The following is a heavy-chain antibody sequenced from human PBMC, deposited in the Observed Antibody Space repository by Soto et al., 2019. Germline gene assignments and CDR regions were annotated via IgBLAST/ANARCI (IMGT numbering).Heavy chain of an antibody. CDR2: IYFTGGT. CDR1: GASVSGGSYY. J-gene: IGHJ4*02. D-gene: IGHD5-12*01. Sequence: QVQLQESGPRLVKPSETLSLTCTVSGASVSGGSYYWTWIRQPPGQGLEWVGYIYFTGGTKYSPSIKYRVSRSADTAKNQFSLKLSAVTTADTAVYFCATDGDGYNYRAPGSLVTVSS. V-gene: IGHV4-61*01. CDR3: ATDGDGYNY.